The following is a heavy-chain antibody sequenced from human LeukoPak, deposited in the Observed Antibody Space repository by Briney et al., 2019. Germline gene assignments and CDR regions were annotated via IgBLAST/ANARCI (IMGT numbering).Heavy chain of an antibody. Sequence: SETLSLTCAVPGGSISSSNWWSWVCQPPGKGLEWIGEIYHSGSTNYNPSLKSRVTISVDKSKNQFSLKLSSVTAADTAVYYCAREPTYYDFWSGHYYYYYYMDVWGKGTTVTVSS. CDR2: IYHSGST. CDR1: GGSISSSNW. V-gene: IGHV4-4*02. D-gene: IGHD3-3*01. J-gene: IGHJ6*03. CDR3: AREPTYYDFWSGHYYYYYYMDV.